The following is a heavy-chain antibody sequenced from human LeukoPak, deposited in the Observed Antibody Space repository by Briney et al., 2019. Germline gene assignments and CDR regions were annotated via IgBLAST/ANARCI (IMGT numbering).Heavy chain of an antibody. D-gene: IGHD2/OR15-2a*01. CDR2: FDPEDGET. Sequence: ASVKVSCKVSGYTLTELSMHWVRQAPGKGLEGMGGFDPEDGETIYAQKFQGRVTMTEDTSTDTAYMELSSLRSEDTAVYYCATVSSYAPYYYYGMDVWGQGTTVTVSS. V-gene: IGHV1-24*01. J-gene: IGHJ6*02. CDR1: GYTLTELS. CDR3: ATVSSYAPYYYYGMDV.